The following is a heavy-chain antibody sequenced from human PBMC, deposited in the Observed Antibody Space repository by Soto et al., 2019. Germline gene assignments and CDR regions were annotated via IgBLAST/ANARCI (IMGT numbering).Heavy chain of an antibody. CDR3: ARDGYYYDSSGYYNNWFDP. CDR1: GGSISSYY. CDR2: IYYSGST. D-gene: IGHD3-22*01. J-gene: IGHJ5*02. V-gene: IGHV4-59*06. Sequence: KPSETLSLTCTVSGGSISSYYWSWIRQPPGKGLEWIGYIYYSGSTYYNPSLKSRVTISVDTSKNQFSLKLSSVTAADTAVYYCARDGYYYDSSGYYNNWFDPWGQGTLVTVSS.